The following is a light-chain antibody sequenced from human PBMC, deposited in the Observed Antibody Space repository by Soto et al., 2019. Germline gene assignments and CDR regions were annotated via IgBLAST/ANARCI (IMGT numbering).Light chain of an antibody. CDR3: QQYDGAPLT. CDR2: AAS. J-gene: IGKJ3*01. CDR1: QTLSINS. V-gene: IGKV3-20*01. Sequence: EIVLTQSPDTLSLSPGERATLFCRASQTLSINSLAWYKQKPGQAPRLLIYAASTRHTGIPDRFNGSGSGTDFALTINRLEPEDFAVYFCQQYDGAPLTFGPGTKVDVK.